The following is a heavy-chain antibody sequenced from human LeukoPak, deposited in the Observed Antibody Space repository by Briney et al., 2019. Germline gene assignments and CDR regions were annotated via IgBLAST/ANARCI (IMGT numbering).Heavy chain of an antibody. CDR2: IYYSGST. Sequence: SETLSLTCTVSGGSISSSSYYWGWIRQPPGKGLEWIGSIYYSGSTYYNPSLKSRVTISVDTSKNQFSLKLSSVTAADTAVYYCARQAHYYDSSGSKIDYWGQGTLVTVSS. D-gene: IGHD3-22*01. J-gene: IGHJ4*02. CDR1: GGSISSSSYY. CDR3: ARQAHYYDSSGSKIDY. V-gene: IGHV4-39*01.